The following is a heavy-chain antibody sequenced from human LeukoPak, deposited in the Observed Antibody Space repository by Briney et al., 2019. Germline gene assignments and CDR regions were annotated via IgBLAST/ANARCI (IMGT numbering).Heavy chain of an antibody. CDR1: GFTFSSYA. CDR2: ISYDGSNK. D-gene: IGHD3-22*01. J-gene: IGHJ4*02. V-gene: IGHV3-30-3*01. Sequence: GSLRLSCAASGFTFSSYAMHWVRQAPGKGLEWVAVISYDGSNKYYADSVKGRFTISRDYSKNTLYLQMNSLRAEDTAVYYCAKDLFYYDSTTALGDWGQGTLVTVSS. CDR3: AKDLFYYDSTTALGD.